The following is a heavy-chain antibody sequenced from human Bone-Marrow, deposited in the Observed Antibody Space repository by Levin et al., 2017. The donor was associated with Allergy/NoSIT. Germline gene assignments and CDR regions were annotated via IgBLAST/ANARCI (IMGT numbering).Heavy chain of an antibody. D-gene: IGHD6-13*01. Sequence: GGSLRLSCAASGFTVSSNYMNWVRQAPGQGLEWVSVIYSGGSTYYAASVKGRLTISRDNSKNTLFLQMNSLRADDTAVYYCARGHSSSNSPADYWGQGTLVTVSS. CDR1: GFTVSSNY. J-gene: IGHJ4*02. CDR2: IYSGGST. CDR3: ARGHSSSNSPADY. V-gene: IGHV3-66*01.